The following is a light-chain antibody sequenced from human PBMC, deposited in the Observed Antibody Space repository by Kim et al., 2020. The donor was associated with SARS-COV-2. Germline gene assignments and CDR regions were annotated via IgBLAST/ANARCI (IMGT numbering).Light chain of an antibody. CDR3: CHDSGYPIT. J-gene: IGKJ5*01. CDR1: QNIRNS. Sequence: DIRMTQSPSSLSASVGDRVTITCRASQNIRNSLAWFQQKPGKAPKSLIYGASTLQSGVPSRFSGGGSGTDFTLTISSLQPEDFAIYFCCHDSGYPITFGQGTRLEIK. V-gene: IGKV1-16*01. CDR2: GAS.